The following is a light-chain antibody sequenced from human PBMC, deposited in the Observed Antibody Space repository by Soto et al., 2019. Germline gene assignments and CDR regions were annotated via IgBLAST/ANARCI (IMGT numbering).Light chain of an antibody. CDR1: QSISTY. CDR2: AAS. CDR3: QQYDSYSPLT. J-gene: IGKJ4*01. Sequence: DIQMTQSPSSLSPSVGDTVTITCRASQSISTYLAWYQQKPGKAPKLLIYAASTLQSGVPSRFSGSGSGTAFTLTISSLQPDDFATYYCQQYDSYSPLTFGGGTKVDIK. V-gene: IGKV1-5*01.